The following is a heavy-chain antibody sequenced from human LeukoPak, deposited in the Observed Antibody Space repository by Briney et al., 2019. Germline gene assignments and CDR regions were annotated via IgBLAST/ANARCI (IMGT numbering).Heavy chain of an antibody. CDR1: GGTFSSYA. V-gene: IGHV1-69*04. CDR2: IIPILGIA. Sequence: SVKVSCKASGGTFSSYAISWVRQAPGQGLEWMGRIIPILGIANYAQKFQGRVTITADKSTSTAYMELSSLRSEDTAVYYCARDRGAAGSPIDYWGQGTLVTVSS. D-gene: IGHD6-25*01. J-gene: IGHJ4*02. CDR3: ARDRGAAGSPIDY.